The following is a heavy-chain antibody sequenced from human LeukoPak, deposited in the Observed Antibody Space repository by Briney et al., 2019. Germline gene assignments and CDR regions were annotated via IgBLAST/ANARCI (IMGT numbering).Heavy chain of an antibody. Sequence: NTSETLSLTCTVSGYSINSNYYWGWIRQPPGKGLEWIGIIYHSGSTYYNPSLKSQVTISVDTSKNQFSLKVSSVTAADTAVYYCAKRGNWGFFDYWGQGTLVTVSS. CDR2: IYHSGST. CDR1: GYSINSNYY. D-gene: IGHD7-27*01. CDR3: AKRGNWGFFDY. J-gene: IGHJ4*02. V-gene: IGHV4-38-2*02.